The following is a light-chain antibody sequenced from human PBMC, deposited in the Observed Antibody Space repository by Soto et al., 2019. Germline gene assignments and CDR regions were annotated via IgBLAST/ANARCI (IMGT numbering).Light chain of an antibody. CDR1: NIGSKS. CDR2: DDS. Sequence: SYELTQPPSVSVAPGQTARITCGGNNIGSKSVHWYQQKPGQAPVLVVYDDSDRPSGIRERFSGSNSGNTATLTISRVEAGDEADYYCQVWDSSSDHFVVFGGGTKLTVL. V-gene: IGLV3-21*02. CDR3: QVWDSSSDHFVV. J-gene: IGLJ2*01.